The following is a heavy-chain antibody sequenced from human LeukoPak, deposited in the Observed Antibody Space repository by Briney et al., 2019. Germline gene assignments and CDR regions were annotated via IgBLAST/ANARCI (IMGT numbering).Heavy chain of an antibody. CDR3: ARLVVAATYYFDY. D-gene: IGHD2-15*01. V-gene: IGHV3-30*03. CDR2: ISYDGSNK. J-gene: IGHJ4*02. CDR1: GFTFSSYG. Sequence: GGSLRLSCAASGFTFSSYGMHWVRQAPGKGLEWVAVISYDGSNKYYADSVKGRFTISRDNSKDTLYLQMNSLRAEDTAVYYCARLVVAATYYFDYWGQGTLVTVSS.